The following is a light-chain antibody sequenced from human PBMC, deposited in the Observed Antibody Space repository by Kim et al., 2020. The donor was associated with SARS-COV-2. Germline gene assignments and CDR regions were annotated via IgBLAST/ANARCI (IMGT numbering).Light chain of an antibody. CDR2: RDK. CDR1: KIESKS. V-gene: IGLV3-9*01. Sequence: VALGKTARITCEGDKIESKSVHWHQQKAGQAPVLVIYRDKNRPSGIPERFSGSNSGNTATLTITRAQAGDEADYYCQVWDSTTAVFGGGTKVTVL. J-gene: IGLJ2*01. CDR3: QVWDSTTAV.